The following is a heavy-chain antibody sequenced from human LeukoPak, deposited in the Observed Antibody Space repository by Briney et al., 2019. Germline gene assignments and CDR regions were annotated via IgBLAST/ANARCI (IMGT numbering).Heavy chain of an antibody. D-gene: IGHD1-26*01. J-gene: IGHJ4*02. CDR1: GYTFTSYY. V-gene: IGHV1-46*01. CDR2: INPSGGST. Sequence: GASVNVSCKASGYTFTSYYMHWVRQAPGQGLEWMGIINPSGGSTSYAQKFQGRVTMTRDTSTSTVYMELSSLRSEDTAVYYCARPSTYTIVGAPWYFDYWGQGTLVTVSS. CDR3: ARPSTYTIVGAPWYFDY.